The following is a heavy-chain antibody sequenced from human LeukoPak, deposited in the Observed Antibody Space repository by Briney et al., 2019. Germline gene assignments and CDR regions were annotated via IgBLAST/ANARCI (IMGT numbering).Heavy chain of an antibody. CDR2: ISSSSSYI. CDR3: ARDLRIAAAGTPDLVDY. J-gene: IGHJ4*02. CDR1: GFTFSSYS. Sequence: GGSLRLSCAASGFTFSSYSMNWVRQAPGKGLEWVSSISSSSSYIYYADSVKGRFTISRDNAKNSLYLQMNSLRAEDTAVYYCARDLRIAAAGTPDLVDYWGRGTLVTVSS. V-gene: IGHV3-21*01. D-gene: IGHD6-13*01.